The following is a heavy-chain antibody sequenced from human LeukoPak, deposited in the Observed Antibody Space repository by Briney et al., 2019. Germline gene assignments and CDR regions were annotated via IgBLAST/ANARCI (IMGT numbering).Heavy chain of an antibody. CDR2: TYYSGST. CDR1: GGSISSYY. CDR3: ARAPYSSSSGQINGMDV. D-gene: IGHD6-6*01. J-gene: IGHJ6*02. Sequence: SETLSLTCTVSGGSISSYYWSWIRQPPGKGLGWIGYTYYSGSTNYNPSLKSRVTISVDTSKNQFSLKLSSVTAEDTAVYYCARAPYSSSSGQINGMDVWGQGTTVTVSS. V-gene: IGHV4-59*01.